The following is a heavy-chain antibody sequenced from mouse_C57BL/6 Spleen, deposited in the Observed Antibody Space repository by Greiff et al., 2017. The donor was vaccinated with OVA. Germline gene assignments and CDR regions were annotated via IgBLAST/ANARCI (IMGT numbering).Heavy chain of an antibody. CDR3: ARHGNYEDYYAMDY. J-gene: IGHJ4*01. D-gene: IGHD2-1*01. CDR1: GFSFTSYA. CDR2: IWTGGGT. Sequence: VKLMESGPGLVAPSQSLSITCTVSGFSFTSYAISWVRQPPGKGLEWLGVIWTGGGTNYNSALKSRLSISKDNSKSQVFLKMNSLQTDDTARYYCARHGNYEDYYAMDYWGQGTSVTVSS. V-gene: IGHV2-9-1*01.